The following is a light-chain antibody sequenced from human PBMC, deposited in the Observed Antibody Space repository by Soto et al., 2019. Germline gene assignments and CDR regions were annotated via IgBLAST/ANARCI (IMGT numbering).Light chain of an antibody. CDR2: DAS. CDR3: QQYKSWPT. V-gene: IGKV3-11*01. Sequence: EIVLTQSPATLSLSPGERATLSCRASQSVSSYLAWYQQKPGQAPRLLIYDASNRATGIPARFSGSGSGTEFTLTISSLQSEDFAVYYCQQYKSWPTFGQGTKVDIK. CDR1: QSVSSY. J-gene: IGKJ2*01.